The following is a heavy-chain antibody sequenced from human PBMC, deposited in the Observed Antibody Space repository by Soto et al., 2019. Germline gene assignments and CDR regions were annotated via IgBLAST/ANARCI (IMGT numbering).Heavy chain of an antibody. J-gene: IGHJ6*02. D-gene: IGHD3-3*01. CDR3: AVSLYGVVLHYYYRMDV. CDR2: IIPMFGSA. CDR1: GGSFSSFA. Sequence: SVKVSCKASGGSFSSFAFSWVRQAPGQGLEWMGGIIPMFGSANYAQEFLCIVTFTADDSTSTAYMEISGLTFEDTAFYYCAVSLYGVVLHYYYRMDVWGPGPSVTVSS. V-gene: IGHV1-69*13.